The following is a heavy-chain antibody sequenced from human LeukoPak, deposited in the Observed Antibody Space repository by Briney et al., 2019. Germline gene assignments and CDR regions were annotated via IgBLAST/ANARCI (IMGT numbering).Heavy chain of an antibody. CDR2: INPSIGTA. J-gene: IGHJ6*02. D-gene: IGHD3-3*01. Sequence: ASVTVSCKASGYTFTNYYMHWVRQVPGQGLEWMGIINPSIGTASSAQKFQGRVTMTGDTSTSTVYMELSSLRSDDTAVYYCARGGITIFGVVIIRDYYGMDVWGQGTTVTVSS. V-gene: IGHV1-46*01. CDR1: GYTFTNYY. CDR3: ARGGITIFGVVIIRDYYGMDV.